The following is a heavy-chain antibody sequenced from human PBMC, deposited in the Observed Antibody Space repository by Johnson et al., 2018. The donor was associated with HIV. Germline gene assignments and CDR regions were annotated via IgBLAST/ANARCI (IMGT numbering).Heavy chain of an antibody. CDR3: AREGNYWPNAFDI. Sequence: QVQLVESGGGVVQPGTSLRLSCAASGFTFSSYTMHWVRQAPGKGLEWVAVISHDGSNKYYADSVRGRFTISRDKSRNTLYLQMNSLRAEDTAVHYCAREGNYWPNAFDIWGQGTTVTVSS. V-gene: IGHV3-30-3*01. CDR1: GFTFSSYT. CDR2: ISHDGSNK. D-gene: IGHD2-8*02. J-gene: IGHJ3*02.